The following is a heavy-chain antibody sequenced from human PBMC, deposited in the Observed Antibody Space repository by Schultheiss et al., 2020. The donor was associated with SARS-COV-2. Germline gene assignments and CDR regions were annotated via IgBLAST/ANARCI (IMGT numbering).Heavy chain of an antibody. CDR2: FYYDGST. D-gene: IGHD5-12*01. CDR1: GGSISSHS. Sequence: SETLSLTCTVSGGSISSHSWSWIRQPPGKGLDYIGFFYYDGSTNYSPSLKSRVTISLDTSKKQFSLKVNSVTAADTAVYYCARDRGSGYGHFDYWGQGTLVTVSS. J-gene: IGHJ4*02. CDR3: ARDRGSGYGHFDY. V-gene: IGHV4-59*11.